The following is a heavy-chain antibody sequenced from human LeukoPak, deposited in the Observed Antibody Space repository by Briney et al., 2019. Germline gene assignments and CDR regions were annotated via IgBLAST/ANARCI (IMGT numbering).Heavy chain of an antibody. D-gene: IGHD6-19*01. CDR2: IVVGSGNT. CDR3: AADPPSSGWGRDAFDI. CDR1: GFTFTSSA. Sequence: SVKVSCKASGFTFTSSAVQWVRQARGQRLEWIGWIVVGSGNTNYAQKFQERVTITRDMSTSTAYMELSSLRSEDTAVYYCAADPPSSGWGRDAFDIWGQGAMVTVSS. V-gene: IGHV1-58*01. J-gene: IGHJ3*02.